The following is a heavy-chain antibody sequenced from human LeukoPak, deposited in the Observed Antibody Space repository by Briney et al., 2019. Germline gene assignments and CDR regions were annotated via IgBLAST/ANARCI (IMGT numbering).Heavy chain of an antibody. D-gene: IGHD3-10*01. Sequence: SETLSLTCTVSGGSMNSFYWGWIRQPPGKGLEWIGYIHYSGTTEYHPSLKSRVSFSVDTSNNKFSLKLTSVTAADTAVYYCARHSIDGSGSYDYWGQGTLVTVSS. J-gene: IGHJ4*02. CDR2: IHYSGTT. V-gene: IGHV4-59*08. CDR1: GGSMNSFY. CDR3: ARHSIDGSGSYDY.